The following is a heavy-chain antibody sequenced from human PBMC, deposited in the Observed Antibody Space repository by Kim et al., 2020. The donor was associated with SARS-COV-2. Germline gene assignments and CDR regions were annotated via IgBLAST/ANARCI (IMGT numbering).Heavy chain of an antibody. CDR2: IYYSGST. CDR3: ARLQRGYSGYEIDY. Sequence: SETLSLTCTVSGGSISSSSYYWGWIRQPPGKGLEWIGIIYYSGSTYYNPSLKSRVTISVDTSKNQFSLKLSSVTAADTAVYYCARLQRGYSGYEIDYWGQGTLVTVSS. V-gene: IGHV4-39*01. D-gene: IGHD5-12*01. CDR1: GGSISSSSYY. J-gene: IGHJ4*02.